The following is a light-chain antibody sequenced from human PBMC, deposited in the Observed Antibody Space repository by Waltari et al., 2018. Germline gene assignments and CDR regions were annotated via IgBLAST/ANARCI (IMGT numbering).Light chain of an antibody. CDR1: QSIATR. V-gene: IGKV1-39*01. CDR2: DAS. CDR3: QQSSRLPYT. J-gene: IGKJ2*01. Sequence: DIQMTQSPSSLSASVGDRVTITYRASQSIATRLNWYQQKPGKAPKVLIYDASTLQSGVPSRFSGSASGTDFTLTISSLQPEDSASYFCQQSSRLPYTFGQGTKLEMK.